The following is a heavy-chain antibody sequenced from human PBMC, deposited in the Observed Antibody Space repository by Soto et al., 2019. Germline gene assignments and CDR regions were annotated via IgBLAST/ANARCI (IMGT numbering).Heavy chain of an antibody. Sequence: GASVKVSCKASGYTFTSYGISWVRQAPGQGLEWMGWISAYNGNTNYAQKLQGRVTMTTDTSTSTAYMELRSLRSDDTAVYYCARDRQLWLPTGDVNYYYGMDVWGQGTTVTVSS. V-gene: IGHV1-18*01. CDR1: GYTFTSYG. CDR2: ISAYNGNT. J-gene: IGHJ6*02. D-gene: IGHD5-18*01. CDR3: ARDRQLWLPTGDVNYYYGMDV.